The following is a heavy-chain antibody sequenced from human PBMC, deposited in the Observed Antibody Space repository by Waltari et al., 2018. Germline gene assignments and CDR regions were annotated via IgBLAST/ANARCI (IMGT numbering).Heavy chain of an antibody. V-gene: IGHV4-4*07. CDR3: ARVGGMGDYYYMDV. D-gene: IGHD6-13*01. CDR1: GGSISSYY. Sequence: QVQLQESGPGLVKPSETLSLTCTVSGGSISSYYWSWIRQPAGKGLEWIGRIYTRWSTNYNPSLKSRVTMSVDTSKNQFSLKLSFVTAADTAVYYCARVGGMGDYYYMDVWGKGTTVTISS. CDR2: IYTRWST. J-gene: IGHJ6*03.